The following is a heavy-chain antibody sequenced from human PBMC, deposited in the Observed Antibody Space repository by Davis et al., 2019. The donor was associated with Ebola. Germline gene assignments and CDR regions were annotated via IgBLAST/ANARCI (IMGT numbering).Heavy chain of an antibody. CDR3: ARGGYDFWSGYSIVTGVGPH. CDR1: GFTFSSYG. Sequence: GGSLRLSCAASGFTFSSYGMHWVRQAPGKGLEWVAVISYDGSNKYYADSVKGRFTISRDNSKNTLYLQMNSLRAEDTAVYYCARGGYDFWSGYSIVTGVGPHWGQGTLVTVSS. J-gene: IGHJ4*02. V-gene: IGHV3-30*03. D-gene: IGHD3-3*01. CDR2: ISYDGSNK.